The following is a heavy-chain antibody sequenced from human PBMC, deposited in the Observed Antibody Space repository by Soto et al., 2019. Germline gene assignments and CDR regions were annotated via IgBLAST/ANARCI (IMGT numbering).Heavy chain of an antibody. Sequence: LRLSCATSGFTFGYFSISWVRQAPGRGLEWVGFIRSKDYGGTTEYAASVKGRFAISRDDSTGIAYLQMNSLKIEDTAVYYCTREIPYFDSWGQGTLVTVSS. CDR2: IRSKDYGGTT. J-gene: IGHJ4*02. V-gene: IGHV3-49*02. CDR3: TREIPYFDS. CDR1: GFTFGYFS.